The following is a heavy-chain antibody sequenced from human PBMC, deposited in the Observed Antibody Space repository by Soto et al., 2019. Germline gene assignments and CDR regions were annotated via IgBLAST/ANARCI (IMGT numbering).Heavy chain of an antibody. CDR1: GGSIRSFY. CDR2: IYSSGTT. V-gene: IGHV4-4*07. CDR3: ARGPFCGGDCYFGV. J-gene: IGHJ4*02. D-gene: IGHD2-21*02. Sequence: NPSETLSLTCTVAGGSIRSFYWSWVRQPAGKGLEWIGRIYSSGTTNYNPSLKSRVTMSVDTSTDQFSLKLTSVTAADTAVYFCARGPFCGGDCYFGVWGQGTQVTVSS.